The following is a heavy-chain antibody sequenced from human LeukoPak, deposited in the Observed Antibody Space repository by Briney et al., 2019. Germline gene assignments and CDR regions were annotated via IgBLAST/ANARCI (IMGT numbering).Heavy chain of an antibody. V-gene: IGHV3-23*01. CDR3: AKSLLQWDAFDL. CDR1: GFTFSRYV. J-gene: IGHJ3*01. D-gene: IGHD6-19*01. Sequence: GGSLRLSCVGSGFTFSRYVMNWVRQAPGKGLECISTITTAGGTTYYTDSVKGRFTISRDNSKDTLYLQMDSLRAKDTAVYYCAKSLLQWDAFDLWGQGTVVTVSS. CDR2: ITTAGGTT.